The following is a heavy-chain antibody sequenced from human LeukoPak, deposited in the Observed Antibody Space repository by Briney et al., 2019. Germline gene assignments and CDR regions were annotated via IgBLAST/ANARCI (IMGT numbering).Heavy chain of an antibody. Sequence: GGSLRLSCAASGFTFSSYSMNWVRQAPGKGLEWVSSISSSSSYIYYADSVKGRFTISRDNAKNSLYLQMNSLRAEDTAVYYCARDSRNVDTVDYWGQGTLVTVSS. CDR2: ISSSSSYI. D-gene: IGHD5-18*01. CDR3: ARDSRNVDTVDY. V-gene: IGHV3-21*01. CDR1: GFTFSSYS. J-gene: IGHJ4*02.